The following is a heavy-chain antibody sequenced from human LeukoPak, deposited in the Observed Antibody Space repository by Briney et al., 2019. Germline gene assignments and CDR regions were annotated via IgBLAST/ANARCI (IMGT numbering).Heavy chain of an antibody. J-gene: IGHJ4*02. CDR1: GFTFSLYG. V-gene: IGHV3-30*18. CDR2: ISYDGSNK. CDR3: AKDAAPYGYDILTGYYADY. Sequence: PGGSLRLFCAAWGFTFSLYGMHWVRGALGKALECVAFISYDGSNKYYADSVKGRFTISRDNSKNTLYLQMNSLRAEDTAVYYCAKDAAPYGYDILTGYYADYWGQGTLVTVSS. D-gene: IGHD3-9*01.